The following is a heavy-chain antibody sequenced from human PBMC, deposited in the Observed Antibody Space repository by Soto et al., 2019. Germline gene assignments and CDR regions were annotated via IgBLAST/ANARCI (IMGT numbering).Heavy chain of an antibody. V-gene: IGHV1-69*01. CDR2: IIPIFGTA. J-gene: IGHJ4*02. CDR3: ARVTGFYDSSGYACFDY. D-gene: IGHD3-22*01. CDR1: GGPLRSFS. Sequence: GAPVKGSRQASGGPLRSFSISWVRQGPGQGLEWMGGIIPIFGTANYAQKFQGRVTITADESTSTAYMELSSLRSEDTAVYYCARVTGFYDSSGYACFDYWGQGTLVTVSS.